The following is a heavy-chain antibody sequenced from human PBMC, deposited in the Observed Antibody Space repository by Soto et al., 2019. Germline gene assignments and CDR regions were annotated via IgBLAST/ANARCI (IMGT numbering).Heavy chain of an antibody. V-gene: IGHV4-61*01. J-gene: IGHJ1*01. CDR1: GGSVSSRSHF. Sequence: QVQLQESGPGVVKPSDTLSVTCTVSGGSVSSRSHFWSWIRQPPGGGLQWIGYIYYTGNTNYSPSLTSRATLLVDTARNQFSLRLTSVTAADTAIYYCARYDAESGSNKLDPWGQGPLVTVSS. CDR3: ARYDAESGSNKLDP. CDR2: IYYTGNT. D-gene: IGHD5-12*01.